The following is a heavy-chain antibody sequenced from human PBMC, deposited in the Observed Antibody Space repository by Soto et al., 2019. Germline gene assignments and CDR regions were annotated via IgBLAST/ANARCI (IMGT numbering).Heavy chain of an antibody. CDR1: GCTFTSYA. CDR3: ARGLNWSPDFYY. D-gene: IGHD1-1*01. Sequence: GASVKVSCKASGCTFTSYAMHWVRQAPGQRLEWMGWINAGNGNTKYSQKFQGRVTITRDTSASTAYMELSSLRSEDTAVYYCARGLNWSPDFYYWGQGTLVTGSS. J-gene: IGHJ4*02. CDR2: INAGNGNT. V-gene: IGHV1-3*01.